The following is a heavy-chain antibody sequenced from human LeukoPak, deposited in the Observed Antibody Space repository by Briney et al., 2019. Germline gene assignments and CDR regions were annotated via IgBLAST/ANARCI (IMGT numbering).Heavy chain of an antibody. V-gene: IGHV4-59*12. J-gene: IGHJ6*03. CDR1: GGSISSYY. CDR3: ARDSGSYRTLKRYYYYMDV. CDR2: IYYSGST. Sequence: PSETLSLTCTVSGGSISSYYWSWIRQPPGKGLEWIGYIYYSGSTNYNPSLKSRVTISVDTSKNQFSLKLSSVTAADTAVYYCARDSGSYRTLKRYYYYMDVWGKGTTVTVSS. D-gene: IGHD1-26*01.